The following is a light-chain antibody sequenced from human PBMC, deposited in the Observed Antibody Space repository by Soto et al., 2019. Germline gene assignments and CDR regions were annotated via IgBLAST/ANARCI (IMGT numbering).Light chain of an antibody. J-gene: IGKJ1*01. V-gene: IGKV1-27*01. CDR3: QKYNSVPRT. CDR2: AAS. Sequence: DIQMTQSPSSLAASVGDRVTITCRASQGIANYLAWYQHKPGKVPNLLIYAASTWQSGVPSRFSGGESGTYFTLPLSSLQPEDVATYYCQKYNSVPRTFDQATKVEIK. CDR1: QGIANY.